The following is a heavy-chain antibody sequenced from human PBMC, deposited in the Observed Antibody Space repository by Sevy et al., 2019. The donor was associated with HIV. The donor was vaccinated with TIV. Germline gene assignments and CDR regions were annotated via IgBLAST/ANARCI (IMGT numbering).Heavy chain of an antibody. CDR1: GFTFSSYW. Sequence: GGSLRLSCAASGFTFSSYWMSWVRQAPGKGLEWVANIKQDGSEKYYVDSVKGRFTISRDNAKNSLYLQMNSLRAEDTAVYYCARDGRPSSWNYVDYYYYGMDVWGQGTTVTVSS. V-gene: IGHV3-7*03. D-gene: IGHD1-7*01. J-gene: IGHJ6*02. CDR3: ARDGRPSSWNYVDYYYYGMDV. CDR2: IKQDGSEK.